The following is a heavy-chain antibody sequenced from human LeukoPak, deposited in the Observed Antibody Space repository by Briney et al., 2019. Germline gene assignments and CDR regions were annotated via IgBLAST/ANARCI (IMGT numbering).Heavy chain of an antibody. CDR3: ARGLWPFLANL. CDR2: IYYSGTT. V-gene: IGHV4-59*01. J-gene: IGHJ4*02. D-gene: IGHD1-1*01. CDR1: GASISSYY. Sequence: SETLSLTCTVSGASISSYYRSWIRQPPGKGLEWIGYIYYSGTTNYNPSLKSRVTISVDTSKNQFSLRLSSVTAADTAVYYCARGLWPFLANLWGQGTLVTVSS.